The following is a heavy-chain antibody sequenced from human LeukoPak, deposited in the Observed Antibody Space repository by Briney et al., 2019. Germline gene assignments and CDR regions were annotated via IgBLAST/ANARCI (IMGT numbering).Heavy chain of an antibody. CDR3: ATTGAHSSGWYLY. V-gene: IGHV1-2*02. Sequence: GASVKVSCKASGYTFTGYYMHWVRQAPGQGLEWMGWINPNSGGTNYAQKFQGRVTMTRDTSISAAYMELSRLRSDDTAVYYCATTGAHSSGWYLYWGQGTLVTVSS. D-gene: IGHD6-19*01. J-gene: IGHJ4*02. CDR1: GYTFTGYY. CDR2: INPNSGGT.